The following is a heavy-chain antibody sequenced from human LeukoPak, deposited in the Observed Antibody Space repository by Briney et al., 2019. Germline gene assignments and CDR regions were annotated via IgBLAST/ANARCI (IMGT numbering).Heavy chain of an antibody. J-gene: IGHJ4*02. V-gene: IGHV3-23*01. Sequence: GWSMRFSCPAAGFSLSKYSMSWGRLARGSGVGWVSSFLASSGTTYCSASLKGRFTISRDSYKNILYLQMNSLRAEDTATYYCAKKYYDSSGPYSWVFDKWGQGGLVTVSS. CDR1: GFSLSKYS. D-gene: IGHD3-22*01. CDR3: AKKYYDSSGPYSWVFDK. CDR2: FLASSGTT.